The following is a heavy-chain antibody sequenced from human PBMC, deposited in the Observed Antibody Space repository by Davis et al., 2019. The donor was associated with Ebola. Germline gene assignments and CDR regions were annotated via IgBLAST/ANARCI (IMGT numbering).Heavy chain of an antibody. V-gene: IGHV3-7*03. CDR2: IKQDGSEK. J-gene: IGHJ4*02. Sequence: GESLKISCAASGFTFSSYGMHWVRQAPGKGLEWVANIKQDGSEKYYVDSVKGRFTISRDNAKNSLYLQMNSLRAEDTAVYYCARRGRILYSSYYFDYWGQGTLVTVSS. CDR3: ARRGRILYSSYYFDY. D-gene: IGHD2-15*01. CDR1: GFTFSSYG.